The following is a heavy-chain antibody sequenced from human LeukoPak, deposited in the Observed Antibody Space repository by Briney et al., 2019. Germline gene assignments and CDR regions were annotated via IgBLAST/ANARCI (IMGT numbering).Heavy chain of an antibody. J-gene: IGHJ4*02. V-gene: IGHV3-23*01. D-gene: IGHD1-26*01. Sequence: GGSLRLSCAASGFTFSSYAMSWVRQAPGKGLEWVSGISDTGGGTYYADSVKGRFTISRDNSKNTLYLQMNSLRAEDTAVYYCAKEGSGSYVDYWGQGTLVTVSS. CDR3: AKEGSGSYVDY. CDR2: ISDTGGGT. CDR1: GFTFSSYA.